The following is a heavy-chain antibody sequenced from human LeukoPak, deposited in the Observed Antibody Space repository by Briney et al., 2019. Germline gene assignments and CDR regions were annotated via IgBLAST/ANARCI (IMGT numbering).Heavy chain of an antibody. J-gene: IGHJ3*02. CDR1: GFTFSSYG. Sequence: PGGSLRLSCAASGFTFSSYGMHWVRQAPGKGLEWVAFIRYDGSTKYYADSVKGRFTISRDNSKNTLYPQMSSLRAEDTAMYYCAKDTSPSVYEAFHIWGQGTMVTVSS. CDR2: IRYDGSTK. D-gene: IGHD5/OR15-5a*01. CDR3: AKDTSPSVYEAFHI. V-gene: IGHV3-30*02.